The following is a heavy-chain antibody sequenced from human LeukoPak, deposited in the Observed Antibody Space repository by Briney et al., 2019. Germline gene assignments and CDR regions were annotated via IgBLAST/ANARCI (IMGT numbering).Heavy chain of an antibody. D-gene: IGHD3-10*01. Sequence: GASVKVSCKASGYTFTGYYMHWVRQAPGQGLEWMGWINPNSGDTGYAQNFQGRVTMTRNTSISTAYMELSSLTSEDMAVYYCARQDVVRGVRPFYWFDPWGQGTLVTVSS. CDR3: ARQDVVRGVRPFYWFDP. CDR1: GYTFTGYY. CDR2: INPNSGDT. V-gene: IGHV1-8*02. J-gene: IGHJ5*02.